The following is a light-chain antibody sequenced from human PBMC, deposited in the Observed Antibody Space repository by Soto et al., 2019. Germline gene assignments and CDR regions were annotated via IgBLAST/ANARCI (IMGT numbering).Light chain of an antibody. CDR3: SSYTSSSTEV. V-gene: IGLV2-14*01. CDR1: NSEVGGFNY. Sequence: SALTQPASVSGSPGPSITISCPGTNSEVGGFNYVSWYQQHPGKAPKLMIYDVSNRPSGVSNRFSGSKSGNTASLTISGLQAEDEADYYCSSYTSSSTEVFGTGTKVTVL. CDR2: DVS. J-gene: IGLJ1*01.